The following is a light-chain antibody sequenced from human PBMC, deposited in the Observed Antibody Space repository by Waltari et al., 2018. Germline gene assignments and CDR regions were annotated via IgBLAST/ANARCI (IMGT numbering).Light chain of an antibody. CDR2: NKN. CDR1: SLGVFY. Sequence: SSVLTQDPAVSLSLGRTATIICQGDSLGVFYATWYQQKPGQAPIILVFNKNMRPSGTPALFFGSTSRGTAAFTITGAQAEDEADYYCGSRSNGPFHQYVFGPGTRLTIL. J-gene: IGLJ1*01. V-gene: IGLV3-19*01. CDR3: GSRSNGPFHQYV.